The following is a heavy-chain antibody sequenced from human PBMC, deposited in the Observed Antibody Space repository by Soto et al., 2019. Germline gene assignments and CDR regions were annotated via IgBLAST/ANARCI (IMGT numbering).Heavy chain of an antibody. CDR1: GFTFSSYS. CDR2: ISSSSSTI. V-gene: IGHV3-48*01. D-gene: IGHD2-15*01. J-gene: IGHJ4*02. Sequence: GGSLRLSCAASGFTFSSYSMNWVRQAPGKGLEWVSYISSSSSTIYYADSVKGRFTISRDNAKNSLYLQMNSLRAEDTAVYYCARARYCSGGSCYEPPYFDYWGQGT. CDR3: ARARYCSGGSCYEPPYFDY.